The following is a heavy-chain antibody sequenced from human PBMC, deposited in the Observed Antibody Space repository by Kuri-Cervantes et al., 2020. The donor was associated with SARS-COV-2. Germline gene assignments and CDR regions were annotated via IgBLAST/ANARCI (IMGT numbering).Heavy chain of an antibody. CDR1: GFTFSSYA. J-gene: IGHJ4*02. CDR2: ISGSGGST. CDR3: ARDLGEGPTGY. V-gene: IGHV3-23*01. D-gene: IGHD3-16*01. Sequence: LSLTCAASGFTFSSYAMSWVRQAPGKGLEWVSAISGSGGSTYYADSVKGRFTISRDNSKNTLYLQMNSLRAEDTAVYYCARDLGEGPTGYWGQGTLVTVSS.